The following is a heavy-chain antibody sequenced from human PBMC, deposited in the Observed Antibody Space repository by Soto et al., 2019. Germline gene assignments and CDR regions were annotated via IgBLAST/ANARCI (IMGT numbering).Heavy chain of an antibody. CDR1: GFTFSSYG. Sequence: QVQLVESGGGVVQPGRSLRLSCAASGFTFSSYGMHWVRQAPGKGLERVAVISYDGSNKYYADSVKGRFTISRDNSKNTLYLQMNSLRAEDTAVYYCAKDLGAGIVGDTHYYYGMDVWGQGTTVTVSS. J-gene: IGHJ6*02. D-gene: IGHD1-26*01. V-gene: IGHV3-30*18. CDR3: AKDLGAGIVGDTHYYYGMDV. CDR2: ISYDGSNK.